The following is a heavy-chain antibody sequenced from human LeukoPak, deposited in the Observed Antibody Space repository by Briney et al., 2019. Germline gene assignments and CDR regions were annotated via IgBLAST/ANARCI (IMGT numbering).Heavy chain of an antibody. Sequence: GSSVKVSCKASGYTFSDYYIHWVRQAPGQGLEWMGWINPNSGGTNYEQKFQGRVTMTRNTSISTAYMELSRLRSDDTAVYYCARERVPDAIVPYWGQGTLVTVSS. CDR2: INPNSGGT. CDR3: ARERVPDAIVPY. J-gene: IGHJ4*02. D-gene: IGHD2-2*02. CDR1: GYTFSDYY. V-gene: IGHV1-2*02.